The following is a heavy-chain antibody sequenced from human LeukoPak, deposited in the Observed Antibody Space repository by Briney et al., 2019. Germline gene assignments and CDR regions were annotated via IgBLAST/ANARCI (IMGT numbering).Heavy chain of an antibody. CDR1: GFTFDDYA. V-gene: IGHV3-9*01. CDR3: ARGGNGVTKNWFDP. D-gene: IGHD4-17*01. J-gene: IGHJ5*02. CDR2: ISWNSGSI. Sequence: GGSLRLSCAASGFTFDDYAMHWVRQAPGKGLERVSGISWNSGSIGYADSVKGRFTISRDNAKNSLYLQMNSLRAEDTAVYYCARGGNGVTKNWFDPWGQGTLVTVSS.